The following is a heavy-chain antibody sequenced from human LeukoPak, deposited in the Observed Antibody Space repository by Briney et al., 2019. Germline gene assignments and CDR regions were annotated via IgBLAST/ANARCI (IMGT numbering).Heavy chain of an antibody. CDR1: GFTFSSYG. J-gene: IGHJ4*02. CDR3: AKEQWFGERNYFDY. CDR2: ISSSSSYI. Sequence: GGSLRLSCAASGFTFSSYGMSWVRQAPGKGLEWVSSISSSSSYIYYADSVRGRFTISRDNAKNSLYLQMNSLRAEDTAVYYCAKEQWFGERNYFDYWGQGTLVTVSS. D-gene: IGHD3-10*01. V-gene: IGHV3-21*01.